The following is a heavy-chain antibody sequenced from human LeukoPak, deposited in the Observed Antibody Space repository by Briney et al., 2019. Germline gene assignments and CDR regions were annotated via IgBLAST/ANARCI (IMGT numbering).Heavy chain of an antibody. CDR1: GYTFSGYD. D-gene: IGHD2-21*02. CDR2: INPNSGGT. Sequence: ASVKVSCKASGYTFSGYDMHWVRQTPGQGLEWMGWINPNSGGTNYAQKFQGRVTMTRDTSISTAYMELSSLRSDDTAVYYCARGTAGSYNDMDVWGKGTTVTVSS. CDR3: ARGTAGSYNDMDV. J-gene: IGHJ6*03. V-gene: IGHV1-2*02.